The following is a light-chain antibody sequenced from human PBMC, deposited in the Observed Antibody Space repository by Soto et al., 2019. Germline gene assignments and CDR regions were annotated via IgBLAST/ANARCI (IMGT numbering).Light chain of an antibody. CDR1: QSVSGSY. V-gene: IGKV3-20*01. CDR2: GAS. J-gene: IGKJ2*01. Sequence: EIVLTQSPGTLSLSPGERATLSCRASQSVSGSYLAWYQQKPGQAPRLLLYGASSRATGIPDRFSGSGSGTDFTFIISILEPEDLGMYYCYQYGSFPHTFGRGTQLE. CDR3: YQYGSFPHT.